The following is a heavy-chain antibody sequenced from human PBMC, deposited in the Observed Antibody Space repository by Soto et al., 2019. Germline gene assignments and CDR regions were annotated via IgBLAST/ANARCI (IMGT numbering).Heavy chain of an antibody. CDR2: IYYSGST. V-gene: IGHV4-30-4*01. J-gene: IGHJ6*02. CDR1: GGSISSGDYY. CDR3: ASNPVQNYYYYGMDV. D-gene: IGHD4-17*01. Sequence: SETLSLTCTVSGGSISSGDYYWSWIRQPPGKGLEWIGYIYYSGSTYYNPSLKSRVTISVDTSKNQFSLKLSSVTAADTAVYYCASNPVQNYYYYGMDVWGQGTTVTVSS.